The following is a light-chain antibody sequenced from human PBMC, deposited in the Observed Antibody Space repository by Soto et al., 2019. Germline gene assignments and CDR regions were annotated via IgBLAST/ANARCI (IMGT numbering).Light chain of an antibody. CDR1: SSDVGAFNL. CDR2: EAT. CDR3: CSYAGGSTYV. V-gene: IGLV2-23*01. Sequence: SVLTQPASVSGSPGQSITISCTGTSSDVGAFNLVSWYRQHPGQAPTLIIYEATKRPSGVSDRFSGSKSGNTASLTISGLQAGDEADYYCCSYAGGSTYVFGSGTKVTVL. J-gene: IGLJ1*01.